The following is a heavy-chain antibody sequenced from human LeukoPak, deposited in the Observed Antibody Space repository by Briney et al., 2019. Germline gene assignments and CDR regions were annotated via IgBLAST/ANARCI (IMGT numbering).Heavy chain of an antibody. V-gene: IGHV4-4*02. Sequence: SETLSLTCAVSGGSISSSNWWCWVRQPPGEGLGWTWVIYHSGSTNYTQSLTRRFTISVDKYKKQFSQKLSSVTAADTAVYYCARQGELEVFDYWGQGTLVTVSS. CDR3: ARQGELEVFDY. J-gene: IGHJ4*02. D-gene: IGHD1-1*01. CDR1: GGSISSSNW. CDR2: IYHSGST.